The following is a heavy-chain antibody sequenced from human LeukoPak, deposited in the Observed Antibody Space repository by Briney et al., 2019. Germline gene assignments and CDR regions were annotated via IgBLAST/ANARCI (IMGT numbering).Heavy chain of an antibody. CDR2: ITSSSSYI. V-gene: IGHV3-21*01. CDR1: GFTFSSYS. CDR3: ARVTEAPYYFDY. J-gene: IGHJ4*02. Sequence: GGSLRLSCAASGFTFSSYSMNWVRQPPGKRLEWVSSITSSSSYIYYADSVKGRFTISRDNAKNSLYLQMNSLRAEDTAVYYCARVTEAPYYFDYWGQGTLVTVSS.